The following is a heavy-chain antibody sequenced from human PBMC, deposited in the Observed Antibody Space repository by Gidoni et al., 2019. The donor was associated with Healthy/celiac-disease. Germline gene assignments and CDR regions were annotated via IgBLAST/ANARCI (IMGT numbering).Heavy chain of an antibody. J-gene: IGHJ3*02. CDR1: GFTFDDYA. Sequence: EVQLVESGGGLVQPGRSLRLSCAASGFTFDDYAIPWVRQAPGKGLEWVSGISWNSGSIGYADSGKGGVTISRDNAKNSLYLQMNSLRAEDTALYYCAKDQLDYYDSSGYYFPGAFDIWGQGTMVTVSS. D-gene: IGHD3-22*01. CDR3: AKDQLDYYDSSGYYFPGAFDI. CDR2: ISWNSGSI. V-gene: IGHV3-9*01.